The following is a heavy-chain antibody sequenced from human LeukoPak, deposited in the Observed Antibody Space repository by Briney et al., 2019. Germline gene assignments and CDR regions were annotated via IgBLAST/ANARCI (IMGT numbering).Heavy chain of an antibody. J-gene: IGHJ4*02. CDR3: ARGNDIVVVVAAYDY. CDR2: ISYDGSNK. Sequence: GGSLRLSCAASGFTFSSYAMHWVRQAPGKGLEWVAVISYDGSNKYYADSVKGRFTISRDNAKNSLYLQMNSLRAEDTAVYYCARGNDIVVVVAAYDYWGQGTLVTVSS. CDR1: GFTFSSYA. V-gene: IGHV3-30-3*01. D-gene: IGHD2-15*01.